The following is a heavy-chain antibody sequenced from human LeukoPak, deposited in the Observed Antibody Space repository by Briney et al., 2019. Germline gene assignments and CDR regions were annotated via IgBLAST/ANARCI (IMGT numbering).Heavy chain of an antibody. Sequence: GGSLRLSCAASGFTVSSNYMCWVRQAPGKGLEWVSVIFSGDNPDYADSVKGRFTISRDNSKNTLYLQMNSLRAEDAAVYYCARARAGTASDFDYWGQGTLVTVSS. CDR3: ARARAGTASDFDY. V-gene: IGHV3-53*01. CDR1: GFTVSSNY. J-gene: IGHJ4*02. CDR2: IFSGDNP. D-gene: IGHD1-7*01.